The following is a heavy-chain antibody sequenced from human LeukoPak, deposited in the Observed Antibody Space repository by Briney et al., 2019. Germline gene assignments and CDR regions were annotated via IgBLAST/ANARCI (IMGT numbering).Heavy chain of an antibody. CDR2: IWYDGSNK. Sequence: GGSLRLXCAASGFTFSSYGMHWVRQAPGKVLEWVAVIWYDGSNKYYADSVKGRFTISRDNSKNTLYLQMNSLRAEDTAMYYCAKEAYNYYDSSGYLFGYWGQGTLVTVSS. D-gene: IGHD3-22*01. CDR1: GFTFSSYG. J-gene: IGHJ4*02. CDR3: AKEAYNYYDSSGYLFGY. V-gene: IGHV3-33*06.